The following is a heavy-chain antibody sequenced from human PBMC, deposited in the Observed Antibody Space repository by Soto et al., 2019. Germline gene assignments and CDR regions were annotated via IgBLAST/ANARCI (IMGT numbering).Heavy chain of an antibody. CDR3: TSHVVVVTSIHNYFNY. V-gene: IGHV3-15*01. CDR1: AFTFANAW. D-gene: IGHD2-21*02. CDR2: IKSKTDGEVT. J-gene: IGHJ4*02. Sequence: PGGSLRLPGAASAFTFANAWITWVRPAPGNGLEWDGRIKSKTDGEVTDYAAPVKGRFSISRDNSKNTMFLQINSLQIEDTAIYYCTSHVVVVTSIHNYFNYWGQGTRVTVAS.